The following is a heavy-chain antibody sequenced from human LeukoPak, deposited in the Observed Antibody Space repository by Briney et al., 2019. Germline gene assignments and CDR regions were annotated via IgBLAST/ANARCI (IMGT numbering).Heavy chain of an antibody. V-gene: IGHV3-30*18. CDR1: GFTFSSYG. Sequence: GGSLRLSCAASGFTFSSYGMQWFRQAPDKGVEWVAAISNDGSNKYYADSVKGRFTISRDNSKNTLYLQMNSLRAEDTAVYYCAKVDIVATIDAGRLVDYWGQGTLVTVSS. CDR2: ISNDGSNK. D-gene: IGHD5-12*01. J-gene: IGHJ4*02. CDR3: AKVDIVATIDAGRLVDY.